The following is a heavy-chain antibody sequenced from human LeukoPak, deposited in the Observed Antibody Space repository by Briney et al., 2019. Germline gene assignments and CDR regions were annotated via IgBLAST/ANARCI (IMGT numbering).Heavy chain of an antibody. J-gene: IGHJ5*02. D-gene: IGHD3-10*01. CDR1: GYTFTTYG. Sequence: ASVKVSCKSSGYTFTTYGISWVRQAPGQGLEWMGWISAYNGNTNYAQKLQGRVTMTTDTSTSTAYMELRSLRSDDTAVYYCARDSLPNYYGSGTPPYYNWFDPWGQGTLVTVSS. CDR3: ARDSLPNYYGSGTPPYYNWFDP. V-gene: IGHV1-18*01. CDR2: ISAYNGNT.